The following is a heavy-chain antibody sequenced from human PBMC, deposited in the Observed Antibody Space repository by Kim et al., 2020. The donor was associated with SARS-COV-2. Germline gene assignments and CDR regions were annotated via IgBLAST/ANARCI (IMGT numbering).Heavy chain of an antibody. D-gene: IGHD6-13*01. J-gene: IGHJ2*01. Sequence: GSLKGRFTISRDNAKNSLYLQMNGLRAGDAAVYYCVRVGYSSIQFYWYFDLWGRGTLVTVSS. CDR3: VRVGYSSIQFYWYFDL. V-gene: IGHV3-13*01.